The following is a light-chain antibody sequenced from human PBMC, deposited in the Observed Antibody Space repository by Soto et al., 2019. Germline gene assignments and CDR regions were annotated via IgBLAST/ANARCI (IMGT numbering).Light chain of an antibody. CDR1: QPISDY. J-gene: IGKJ1*01. CDR3: QQHYNTPRT. V-gene: IGKV1-39*01. CDR2: TTS. Sequence: IQMTQSPSSLSAIAGDRVTITCRTSQPISDYLNWYQQKPGKAPTLLIYTTSNLQSGVPSRFSGSGSATHFTLTISSLQPEDFATYYCQQHYNTPRTFGQGTKVDIK.